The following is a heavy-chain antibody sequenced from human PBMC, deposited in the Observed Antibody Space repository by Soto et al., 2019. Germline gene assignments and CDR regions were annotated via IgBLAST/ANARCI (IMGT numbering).Heavy chain of an antibody. J-gene: IGHJ6*02. CDR2: ISYDGSNK. CDR1: GFTFSSYG. CDR3: AKDSYDLWSGHYSEGVVGAFYYYGMDV. V-gene: IGHV3-30*18. D-gene: IGHD3-3*01. Sequence: GGSLRLSCAASGFTFSSYGMHWVRQAPGKGLEWVAVISYDGSNKYYADSVKGRFTISRDNSKNTLYLQMNSLRAEDTAVYYCAKDSYDLWSGHYSEGVVGAFYYYGMDVWGQGTTVTVSS.